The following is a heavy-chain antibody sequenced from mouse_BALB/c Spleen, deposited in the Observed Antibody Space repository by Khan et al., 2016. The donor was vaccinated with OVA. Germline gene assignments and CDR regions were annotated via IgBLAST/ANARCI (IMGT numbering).Heavy chain of an antibody. J-gene: IGHJ3*01. D-gene: IGHD2-4*01. CDR3: ARRGYDYGRGALFAY. CDR2: IWSAGST. Sequence: QVQLKQSGPGLVQPSQSLSITCTVSGFSSSNYSVHWVRQSPGKGLEWLGVIWSAGSTDYNAVFISRLTISKDNSRSQVFFKMNSLQPNDTAIYCCARRGYDYGRGALFAYWGQGTLVTVSA. CDR1: GFSSSNYS. V-gene: IGHV2-2*02.